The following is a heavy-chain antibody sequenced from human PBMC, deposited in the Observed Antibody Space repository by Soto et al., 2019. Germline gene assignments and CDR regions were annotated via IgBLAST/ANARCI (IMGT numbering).Heavy chain of an antibody. Sequence: EVQLVESGGDLVQPGGSLRLSCIASGFSISPNWMSWVRQAPGRGPEWVANIGQDGNGKNYVDSVKGRFTISRDNANNSLFLQMNSLRGEDTAVYYCARGPCWDDYWGQGTPVTVSS. CDR1: GFSISPNW. J-gene: IGHJ4*02. V-gene: IGHV3-7*01. D-gene: IGHD1-26*01. CDR3: ARGPCWDDY. CDR2: IGQDGNGK.